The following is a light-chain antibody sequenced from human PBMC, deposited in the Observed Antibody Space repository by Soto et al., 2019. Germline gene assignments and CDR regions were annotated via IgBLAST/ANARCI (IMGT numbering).Light chain of an antibody. V-gene: IGKV3-20*01. CDR3: HQYSRSPET. CDR2: GAS. CDR1: QSVRSSY. Sequence: IVLTQSPGTLSLSPGERATLSCRASQSVRSSYLAWYQQKAGQAPRLLIYGASNRATGIPDRFSGSGSGTDFTLTISSLEPDDFAVYYCHQYSRSPETFGQGTKLEIK. J-gene: IGKJ2*01.